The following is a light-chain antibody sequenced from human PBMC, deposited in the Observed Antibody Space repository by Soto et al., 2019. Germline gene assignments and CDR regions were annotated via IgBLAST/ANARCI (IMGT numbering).Light chain of an antibody. CDR1: TGAVTNGHY. Sequence: QAVVTQEPSLTVSPGGPVTLTCGSSTGAVTNGHYPYWFQQKPGQAPRTLIYDTTNRHSWTPVRFSGSLLGGKAALTLSGAQPEDEAEYYCLLSYNGPYVFGSGTKVTVL. V-gene: IGLV7-46*01. CDR3: LLSYNGPYV. CDR2: DTT. J-gene: IGLJ1*01.